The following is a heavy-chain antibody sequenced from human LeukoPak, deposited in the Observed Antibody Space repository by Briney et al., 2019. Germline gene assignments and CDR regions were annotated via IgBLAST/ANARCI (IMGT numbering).Heavy chain of an antibody. V-gene: IGHV3-30*04. J-gene: IGHJ4*02. D-gene: IGHD6-19*01. Sequence: GGSLRLSCAASGLSISSDALHWVRQAPGKGLEWVAVISDDGTVKYYADSVKGRFTISRDNSKSTLYLQMNSLRGDDTAVYYCAKDDRVDRHSSGLFDYWGQGTLVTVSS. CDR1: GLSISSDA. CDR3: AKDDRVDRHSSGLFDY. CDR2: ISDDGTVK.